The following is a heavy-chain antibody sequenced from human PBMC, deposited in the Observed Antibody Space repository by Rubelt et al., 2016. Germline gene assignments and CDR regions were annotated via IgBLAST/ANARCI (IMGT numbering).Heavy chain of an antibody. D-gene: IGHD5-18*01. CDR3: ARGWGYSYGRTPYYFDP. J-gene: IGHJ4*02. Sequence: GKGLEWVAVMSYDGGNQYYGDSVKGRFTISRDNSKNTLYLQMNSLRAEDTAVYYCARGWGYSYGRTPYYFDPWGQGVLVTVSS. CDR2: MSYDGGNQ. V-gene: IGHV3-30*03.